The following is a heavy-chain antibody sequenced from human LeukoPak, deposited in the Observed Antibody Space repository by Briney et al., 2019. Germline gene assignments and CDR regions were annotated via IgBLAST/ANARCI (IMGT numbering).Heavy chain of an antibody. CDR3: ARKMSFYSGYDYFDY. CDR2: IYSGGST. D-gene: IGHD5-12*01. J-gene: IGHJ4*02. CDR1: GFTFSSYA. V-gene: IGHV3-66*01. Sequence: GGSLRLSCAASGFTFSSYAMSWVRQPPGKGLEWVSLIYSGGSTYYADSVKGRFTISRDNAKNSLYLQMNSLRAEDTAVYYCARKMSFYSGYDYFDYWGQGTLVTASS.